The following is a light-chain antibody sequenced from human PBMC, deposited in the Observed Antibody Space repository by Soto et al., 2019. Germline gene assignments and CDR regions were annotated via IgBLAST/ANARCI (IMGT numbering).Light chain of an antibody. CDR2: WAS. Sequence: DIVVTQSPDSLAVSLGERAIINCKSSQNILFNSNNKNYLDWYQQKTGQTPKLLIYWASSRASGGPHRFSGSGSGTDFTLAINNLQDEDDAVYYCRQYYSSPWTFGQGTNVEIK. CDR1: QNILFNSNNKNY. V-gene: IGKV4-1*01. CDR3: RQYYSSPWT. J-gene: IGKJ1*01.